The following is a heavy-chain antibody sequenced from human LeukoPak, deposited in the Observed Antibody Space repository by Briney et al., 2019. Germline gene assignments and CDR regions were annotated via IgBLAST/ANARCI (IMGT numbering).Heavy chain of an antibody. J-gene: IGHJ4*02. CDR1: GGSFSGYH. CDR2: INHSGST. V-gene: IGHV4-34*01. CDR3: ARAYDFWSGYYPLDY. D-gene: IGHD3-3*01. Sequence: SETLSLTCAVYGGSFSGYHWSWIRQPPGKGLEWIGEINHSGSTNYNPSLKSRVTISVDTSKNQFSLKLSSVTAADTAVYYCARAYDFWSGYYPLDYWGQGTLVTVSS.